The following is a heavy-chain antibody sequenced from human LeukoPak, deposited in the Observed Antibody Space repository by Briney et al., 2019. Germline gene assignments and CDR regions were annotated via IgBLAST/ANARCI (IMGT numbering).Heavy chain of an antibody. CDR2: IYYSGST. J-gene: IGHJ4*02. CDR1: GGSTSSYY. D-gene: IGHD3-10*01. Sequence: SETLSLTCTVSGGSTSSYYWSWIRQPPGKGLEWIGYIYYSGSTNYNPSLKSRVTISVDTSKNQFSLKLSSVTAADTAVYYCAREVVRGNFFDYWGQGTLVTVSS. V-gene: IGHV4-59*01. CDR3: AREVVRGNFFDY.